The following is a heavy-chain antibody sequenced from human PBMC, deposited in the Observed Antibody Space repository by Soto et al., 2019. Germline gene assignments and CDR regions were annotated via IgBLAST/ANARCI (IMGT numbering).Heavy chain of an antibody. CDR1: GGTFSSYA. CDR2: IIPIFGTA. Sequence: ASVKVSCKASGGTFSSYAISWVRQAPGQGLEWMGGIIPIFGTANYAQKFQGRVTITADESTSTAYMELSSLRSEDTAVYYCATSRTSIAVAGETEYYFDYWGQGTLVTVSS. J-gene: IGHJ4*02. V-gene: IGHV1-69*13. CDR3: ATSRTSIAVAGETEYYFDY. D-gene: IGHD6-19*01.